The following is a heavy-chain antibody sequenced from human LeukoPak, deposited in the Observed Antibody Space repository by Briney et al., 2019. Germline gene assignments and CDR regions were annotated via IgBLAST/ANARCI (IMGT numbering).Heavy chain of an antibody. V-gene: IGHV3-48*01. CDR1: GFTFGDHI. J-gene: IGHJ4*02. CDR3: VRQFAS. CDR2: VSGSGSTV. Sequence: GGSLGLSCAASGFTFGDHIMNWVRQLPGKRLEWVAYVSGSGSTVYYADSVKGRFTVSGDNGKSSLYLQMNSLRVEDAALYYCVRQFASWGQGTLVTVSS.